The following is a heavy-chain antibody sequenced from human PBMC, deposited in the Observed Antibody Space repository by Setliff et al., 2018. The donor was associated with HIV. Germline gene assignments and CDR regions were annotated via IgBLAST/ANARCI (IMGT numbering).Heavy chain of an antibody. V-gene: IGHV1-46*01. Sequence: GASVKVSCKASGYTFTSDYIHWVRQAPGKGLEWMGIINPAGNTTSYAQKFQGRLTMTRDTSNNTVYMELSSLGSEATAVYYCAKDIPGPASNSGRIKNWFDPWGEGTLVTVSS. CDR1: GYTFTSDY. CDR3: AKDIPGPASNSGRIKNWFDP. J-gene: IGHJ5*02. CDR2: INPAGNTT. D-gene: IGHD4-4*01.